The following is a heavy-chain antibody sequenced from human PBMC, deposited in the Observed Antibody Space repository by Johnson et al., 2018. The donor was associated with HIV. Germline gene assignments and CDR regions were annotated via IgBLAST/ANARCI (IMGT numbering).Heavy chain of an antibody. J-gene: IGHJ3*02. V-gene: IGHV3-20*04. D-gene: IGHD6-19*01. CDR1: GFTFDDYG. CDR3: ARFLAGTAMVGDAFDI. CDR2: INWTGGST. Sequence: VQLVESGGGVVRPGGSLRLSCAASGFTFDDYGMSWVRQAPGKGLEWVSGINWTGGSTGYADSVKGRFTISRDNAKNSLYLQMNSLRAEDTALYYCARFLAGTAMVGDAFDIWGQGTMVTVSS.